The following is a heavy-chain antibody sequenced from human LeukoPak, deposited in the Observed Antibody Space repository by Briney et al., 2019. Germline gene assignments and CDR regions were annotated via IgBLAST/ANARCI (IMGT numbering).Heavy chain of an antibody. CDR1: GFTFSSYA. Sequence: PGGSLRLSCAASGFTFSSYAMSWVRQAPGKGLEWVSAISGSGGSTYYADSVKGRFTISRDNSKNTLYLQMNSLRAVDTAVYYCAKGPQPRITIFGVVILPLDYWGQGTLVTVSS. D-gene: IGHD3-3*01. CDR2: ISGSGGST. J-gene: IGHJ4*02. V-gene: IGHV3-23*01. CDR3: AKGPQPRITIFGVVILPLDY.